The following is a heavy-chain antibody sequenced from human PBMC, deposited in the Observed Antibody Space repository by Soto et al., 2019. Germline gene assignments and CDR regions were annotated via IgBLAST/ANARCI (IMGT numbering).Heavy chain of an antibody. Sequence: ASVKVSCKASGYTFTGYYMHWVRQAPGQGLEWMGWINPNSGGTNYAQKFQGWVTMTRDTSISTAYTELSRLRSDDTAVYYCARGLVIYYYGMDVWGQGTTVTVS. V-gene: IGHV1-2*04. D-gene: IGHD3-10*01. CDR2: INPNSGGT. J-gene: IGHJ6*02. CDR3: ARGLVIYYYGMDV. CDR1: GYTFTGYY.